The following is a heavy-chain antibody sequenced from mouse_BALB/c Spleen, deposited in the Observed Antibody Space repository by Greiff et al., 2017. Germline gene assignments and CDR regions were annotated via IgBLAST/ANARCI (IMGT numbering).Heavy chain of an antibody. V-gene: IGHV14-3*02. CDR3: ASWDVYYYAMDY. CDR2: IDPANGNT. D-gene: IGHD4-1*01. Sequence: VQLKQSGAELVKPGASVKLSCTASGFNIKDTYMHWVKQRPEQGLEWIGRIDPANGNTKYDPKFQGKATITADTSSNTAYLQLSSLTSEDTAVYYCASWDVYYYAMDYWGQGTSVTVSS. J-gene: IGHJ4*01. CDR1: GFNIKDTY.